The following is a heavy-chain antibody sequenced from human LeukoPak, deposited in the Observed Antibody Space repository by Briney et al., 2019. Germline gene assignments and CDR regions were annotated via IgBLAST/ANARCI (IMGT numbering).Heavy chain of an antibody. J-gene: IGHJ4*02. D-gene: IGHD3-10*01. CDR3: ARGRYYYGSGSYYHYFDY. V-gene: IGHV4-34*01. CDR2: INHSGST. Sequence: PSETLSLTCAVYGGSFSGYYWSWVRQPPGKGLEWVGEINHSGSTNYNTSLKSRVTISVNTSKNQFSLKLSSVTAADTAVYYCARGRYYYGSGSYYHYFDYWGQGTLVTVSS. CDR1: GGSFSGYY.